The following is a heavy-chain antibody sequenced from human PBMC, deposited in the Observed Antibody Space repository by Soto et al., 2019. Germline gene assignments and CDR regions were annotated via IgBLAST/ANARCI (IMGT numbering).Heavy chain of an antibody. Sequence: SETLSLTCTVSGGSVSSGSYYWSWIRQPPGKGLEWIGYIYYSGSTNYNPSLKSRVTISVDTSKNQFSLKLSSVTAADTAVYYCARVARGMATNLLGAFDIWGQGTMVTVSS. V-gene: IGHV4-61*01. CDR1: GGSVSSGSYY. D-gene: IGHD5-12*01. J-gene: IGHJ3*02. CDR2: IYYSGST. CDR3: ARVARGMATNLLGAFDI.